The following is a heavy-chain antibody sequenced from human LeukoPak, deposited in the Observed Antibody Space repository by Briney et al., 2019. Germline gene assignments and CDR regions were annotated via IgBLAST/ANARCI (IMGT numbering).Heavy chain of an antibody. CDR3: ARDPRPGDPKGRAFDI. J-gene: IGHJ3*02. CDR1: GGSISSSSYY. V-gene: IGHV4-39*07. CDR2: IYYSGST. Sequence: SETLSLACTVSGGSISSSSYYWGWIRQPPGKGLEWIGSIYYSGSTYYNPSLKSRVTISVDTSKNQFSLKLSSVTAADTAVYYCARDPRPGDPKGRAFDIWGQGTMVTVSS. D-gene: IGHD4-17*01.